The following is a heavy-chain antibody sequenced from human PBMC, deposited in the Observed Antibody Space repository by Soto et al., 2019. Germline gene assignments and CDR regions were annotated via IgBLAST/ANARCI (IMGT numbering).Heavy chain of an antibody. CDR1: GFTFSGYS. J-gene: IGHJ6*02. D-gene: IGHD2-8*01. CDR2: ISGPSIYI. CDR3: ARGFRNGFNV. V-gene: IGHV3-21*01. Sequence: EVQLVESGGGLVKPGGSLRLSCVASGFTFSGYSINWVRQAPGKGLEWVSYISGPSIYIYYADSVKGRFTISRDNAKRAVYLQMNSVRAEATAVYYCARGFRNGFNVWGQGTTVSVSS.